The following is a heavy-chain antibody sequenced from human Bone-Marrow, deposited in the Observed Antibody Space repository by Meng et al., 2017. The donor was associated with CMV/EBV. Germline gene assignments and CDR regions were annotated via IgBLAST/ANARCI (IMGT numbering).Heavy chain of an antibody. V-gene: IGHV3-15*01. CDR3: TTDYSHYYYYGMDV. CDR1: GFTFTNAW. CDR2: IKSKTDGGTT. J-gene: IGHJ6*01. D-gene: IGHD2-21*01. Sequence: GESLKISCAVSGFTFTNAWMSWVRKAPGKGLEWVGRIKSKTDGGTTDYAAPVKGRFTISRDDSKNTLYLQMNSLKTEDTAVYYCTTDYSHYYYYGMDVWGQGTTVTGSS.